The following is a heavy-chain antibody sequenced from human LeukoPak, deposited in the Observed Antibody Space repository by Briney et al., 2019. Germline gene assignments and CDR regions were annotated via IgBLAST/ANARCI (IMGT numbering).Heavy chain of an antibody. CDR1: GGSFSGYY. V-gene: IGHV4-34*01. CDR3: ARGSCSSTSCRRSYYYMDV. CDR2: INHSGST. D-gene: IGHD2-2*01. J-gene: IGHJ6*03. Sequence: SETLSLTCAVYGGSFSGYYWSWIRQPPGKGLEWIGEINHSGSTNYNPSLKSRVTISVDTSKNRFSLKLSSVTAADTAVYYCARGSCSSTSCRRSYYYMDVWGKGTTVTVSS.